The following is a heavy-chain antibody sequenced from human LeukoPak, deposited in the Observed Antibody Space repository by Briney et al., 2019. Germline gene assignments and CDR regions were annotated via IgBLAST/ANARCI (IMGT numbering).Heavy chain of an antibody. D-gene: IGHD1-26*01. CDR2: VYYTGST. Sequence: SQTLSLTCTVACASVSSSNYDCGWIRQPPWKGLQWVGRVYYTGSTYHNSSLKSRVTMSIDTYRTQFSLKLSSVTAADTAMYYCAREDSGISDNAFDIWGQGTMVTISS. V-gene: IGHV4-39*07. CDR1: CASVSSSNYD. CDR3: AREDSGISDNAFDI. J-gene: IGHJ3*02.